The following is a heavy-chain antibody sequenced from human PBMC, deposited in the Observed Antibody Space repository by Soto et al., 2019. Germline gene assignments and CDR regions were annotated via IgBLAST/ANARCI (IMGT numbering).Heavy chain of an antibody. CDR3: AAHDSGGYYAEY. CDR2: IHYSGST. V-gene: IGHV4-39*01. Sequence: QLQLQESGPGLVKPSETLSLTCTVSGDSVTISDYYWGWIRQPPGKGLEWIGSIHYSGSTYYNPSLKSRVTISGDTSKTQFSLKLTSVPAADAAVYYCAAHDSGGYYAEYWGQGTLVTVSA. J-gene: IGHJ4*02. CDR1: GDSVTISDYY. D-gene: IGHD3-22*01.